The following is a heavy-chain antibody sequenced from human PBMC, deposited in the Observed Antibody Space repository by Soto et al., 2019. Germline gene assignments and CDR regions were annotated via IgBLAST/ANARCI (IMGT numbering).Heavy chain of an antibody. CDR1: GFTFSSYA. CDR2: ISGSGGST. V-gene: IGHV3-23*01. J-gene: IGHJ3*02. D-gene: IGHD2-15*01. Sequence: GGSLRLSCAASGFTFSSYAMSWVRQAPGKGLEWVSAISGSGGSTYYADSVKGRFTISRDNSKNTLYLQMNSLRAEDTAVYYCAKDDCSGGSCYSWGAFDIWGQGTMVTVSS. CDR3: AKDDCSGGSCYSWGAFDI.